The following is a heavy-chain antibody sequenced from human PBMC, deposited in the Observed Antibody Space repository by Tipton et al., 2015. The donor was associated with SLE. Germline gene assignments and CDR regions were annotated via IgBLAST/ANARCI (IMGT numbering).Heavy chain of an antibody. CDR2: ISGNSRYL. Sequence: SLRLSCVGSGFDFRQQSIIWVRQSPGKGLEWVSSISGNSRYLYYADSLKGRFIISRDNAKNTLYLQMNSLRVEDSRIYSCAKVGIGAHWGPGTLVTVSS. CDR1: GFDFRQQS. D-gene: IGHD6-6*01. CDR3: AKVGIGAH. J-gene: IGHJ4*02. V-gene: IGHV3-21*01.